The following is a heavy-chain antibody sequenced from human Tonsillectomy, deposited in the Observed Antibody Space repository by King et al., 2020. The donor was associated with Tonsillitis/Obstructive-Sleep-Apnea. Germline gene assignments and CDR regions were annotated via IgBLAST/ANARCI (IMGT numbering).Heavy chain of an antibody. CDR1: GYSFTSYW. CDR3: ARSPLGYCSSTSCYDNWFDP. D-gene: IGHD2-2*01. V-gene: IGHV5-51*01. CDR2: IYPGDSDT. Sequence: QLVQSGAEVKKPGESLKISCKGSGYSFTSYWIGWVRQMPGKGLEWMGIIYPGDSDTRYSPSFQGQVTISADKSISPAYLQWSSLKASDTAMYYCARSPLGYCSSTSCYDNWFDPCGQGTLVTVSS. J-gene: IGHJ5*02.